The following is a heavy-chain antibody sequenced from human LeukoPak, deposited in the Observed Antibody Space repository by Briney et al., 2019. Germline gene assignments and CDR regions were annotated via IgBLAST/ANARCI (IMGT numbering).Heavy chain of an antibody. Sequence: SETLSLTCTVSGGSISSGGYYWSWIRQHPGKGLEWIVYIYYSGSTYYNPSLKSRVTISVDTSKNQFSLKLSSVTAADTAVYYCARFREGYYDSSGYYYVFDYWGQGTLVTVSS. J-gene: IGHJ4*02. CDR3: ARFREGYYDSSGYYYVFDY. V-gene: IGHV4-31*03. CDR2: IYYSGST. CDR1: GGSISSGGYY. D-gene: IGHD3-22*01.